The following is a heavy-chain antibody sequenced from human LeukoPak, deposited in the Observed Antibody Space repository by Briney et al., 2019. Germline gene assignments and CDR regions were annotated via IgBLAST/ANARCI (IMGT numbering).Heavy chain of an antibody. V-gene: IGHV3-23*01. D-gene: IGHD6-13*01. Sequence: VGSLRLSCVASGFTLSSYAMSWVRPPPGKGLEWVSAISGSGGSTYYADSVKGRFTISRDNSKNTLYLQMNSLRAEDTAVYYCAKSIAAAGILDYWGQGTLVTVSS. CDR2: ISGSGGST. J-gene: IGHJ4*02. CDR1: GFTLSSYA. CDR3: AKSIAAAGILDY.